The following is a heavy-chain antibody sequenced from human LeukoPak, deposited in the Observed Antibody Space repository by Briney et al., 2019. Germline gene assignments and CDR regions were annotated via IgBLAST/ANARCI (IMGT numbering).Heavy chain of an antibody. CDR2: LYYTGRT. J-gene: IGHJ4*02. Sequence: PETPCLTCTVSGDSISTYYWSWIRQPPGKGLEWIGYLYYTGRTNFKPSLKSRVTISVDRSEKQFSLKVSSVTAADTAVYYCAGGPNSSFDYWGKGALLPVSS. V-gene: IGHV4-59*08. CDR3: AGGPNSSFDY. D-gene: IGHD6-13*01. CDR1: GDSISTYY.